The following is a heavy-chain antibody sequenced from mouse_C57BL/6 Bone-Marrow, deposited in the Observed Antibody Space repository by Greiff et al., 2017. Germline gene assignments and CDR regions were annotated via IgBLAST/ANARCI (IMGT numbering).Heavy chain of an antibody. CDR3: ATSDFDS. CDR2: IDPSGSGT. J-gene: IGHJ2*01. V-gene: IGHV1-50*01. Sequence: VQLQQSGAELVKPGTSVKLSCKASGYTFTSYWMQWVKQRPGQGLEWIGEIDPSGSGTNYNQKFKGKATLTVDTSSSTAYMQLSSLTSEDSGVYYCATSDFDSWGQGTTLTVSS. CDR1: GYTFTSYW.